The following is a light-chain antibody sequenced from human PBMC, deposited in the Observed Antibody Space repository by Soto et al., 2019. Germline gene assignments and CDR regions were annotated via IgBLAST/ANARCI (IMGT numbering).Light chain of an antibody. CDR1: QDISNY. Sequence: DIQMTQSPSSLSASVGDRVTITCRASQDISNYLAWYQQKPGKVPELLIYTASTMQSGVPSRFSGSGSGTDFTLTISSLQPEDVATYYCRKYNSAPFTFGPGTKVDIK. CDR3: RKYNSAPFT. J-gene: IGKJ3*01. CDR2: TAS. V-gene: IGKV1-27*01.